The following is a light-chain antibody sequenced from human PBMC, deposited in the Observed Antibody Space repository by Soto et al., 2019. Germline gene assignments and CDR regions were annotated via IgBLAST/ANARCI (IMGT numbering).Light chain of an antibody. CDR1: SSGIGNYNL. CDR2: EVN. V-gene: IGLV2-23*02. J-gene: IGLJ1*01. Sequence: QSALTQPASVSGSPGQSITISCTGTSSGIGNYNLVSWFQQHPGKAPKLIIYEVNRRPSGVSDRLSGSKSANTASLTISGLQAEDEADYYCFSYAGAGTFVFGTGTKLTVL. CDR3: FSYAGAGTFV.